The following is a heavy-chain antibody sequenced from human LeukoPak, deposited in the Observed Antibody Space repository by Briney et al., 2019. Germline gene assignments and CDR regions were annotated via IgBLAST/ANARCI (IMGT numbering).Heavy chain of an antibody. CDR3: ATAGITMIVVVIDAFDI. CDR1: GYTLTELS. J-gene: IGHJ3*02. D-gene: IGHD3-22*01. Sequence: ASVKVSCKVSGYTLTELSMHWVRQTPGKGLEWMGGFDPEDGETIYAQKFQGRVTMTEDTSTDTAYMELSSLRSEDTAVYYCATAGITMIVVVIDAFDIWGQGTMVTVSS. CDR2: FDPEDGET. V-gene: IGHV1-24*01.